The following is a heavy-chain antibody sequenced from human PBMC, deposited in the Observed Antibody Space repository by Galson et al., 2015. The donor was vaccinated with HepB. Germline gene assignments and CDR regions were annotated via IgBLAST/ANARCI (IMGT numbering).Heavy chain of an antibody. D-gene: IGHD3-16*02. J-gene: IGHJ4*02. Sequence: SLRLSCAASGLTFSSYAMSWVRQAPGKGLEWVSAISGSGDFIYYADSVGGRFTISRDNSKNTLYLQMNSLRAEDTAVYYCAKVAGDLPYYFDYWGQGTRVTVSS. CDR1: GLTFSSYA. V-gene: IGHV3-23*01. CDR2: ISGSGDFI. CDR3: AKVAGDLPYYFDY.